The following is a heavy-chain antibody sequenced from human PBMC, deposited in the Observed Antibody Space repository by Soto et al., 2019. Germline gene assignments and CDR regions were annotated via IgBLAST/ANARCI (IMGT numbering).Heavy chain of an antibody. CDR1: GFTFTSSA. CDR3: AAQVTGRIAARPGYYYMDV. V-gene: IGHV1-58*02. J-gene: IGHJ6*03. Sequence: ASVKVSCKASGFTFTSSAMQWVRQARGQRLEWIGWIVVGSGNTNYAQKFQERVTITRDMSTSTAYMELSSLRSEDTAVYYCAAQVTGRIAARPGYYYMDVWGKGTTVTVSS. CDR2: IVVGSGNT. D-gene: IGHD6-6*01.